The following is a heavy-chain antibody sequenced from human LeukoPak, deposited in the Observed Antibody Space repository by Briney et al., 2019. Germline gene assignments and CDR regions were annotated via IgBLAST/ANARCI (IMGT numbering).Heavy chain of an antibody. D-gene: IGHD3-10*01. Sequence: PGGSLRLSRAASGFTFSSYSMNWVRQAPGKGLEWVSYISSSSSTIYYADSVKGRFTISRDNAKNSLYLQMNSLRAEDTAVYYCARQDVGYYGSGSYYAYDYWGQGTLVTVSS. CDR1: GFTFSSYS. J-gene: IGHJ4*02. CDR3: ARQDVGYYGSGSYYAYDY. CDR2: ISSSSSTI. V-gene: IGHV3-48*04.